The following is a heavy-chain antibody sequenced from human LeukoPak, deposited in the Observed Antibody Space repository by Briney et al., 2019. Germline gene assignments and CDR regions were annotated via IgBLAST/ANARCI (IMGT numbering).Heavy chain of an antibody. J-gene: IGHJ4*02. CDR3: ARVYLERLTAGYFDH. V-gene: IGHV3-7*04. CDR1: GFTFSNYW. D-gene: IGHD3-3*01. Sequence: PGGSLRLSCAVSGFTFSNYWMSWVRQAPGKGLEWVANIKQTGNEKYYVDSVRGRFTISRDDAENSLYLQMNSLRAEDTAVYYCARVYLERLTAGYFDHWGQGTWVTVSP. CDR2: IKQTGNEK.